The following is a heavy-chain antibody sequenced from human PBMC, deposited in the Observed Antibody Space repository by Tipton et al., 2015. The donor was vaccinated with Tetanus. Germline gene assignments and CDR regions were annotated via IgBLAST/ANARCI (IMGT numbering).Heavy chain of an antibody. J-gene: IGHJ4*02. Sequence: SLRLSCAASGFTFSTYGMHWVRQAPGTGLEWVAVISYGGSKKFYGDSVKDRFTVSRDNSKSTLYLQMSSLRFEDTAVYYCARENSVAATRSFDFWGQGALVTVSS. D-gene: IGHD6-19*01. CDR2: ISYGGSKK. CDR3: ARENSVAATRSFDF. V-gene: IGHV3-30*03. CDR1: GFTFSTYG.